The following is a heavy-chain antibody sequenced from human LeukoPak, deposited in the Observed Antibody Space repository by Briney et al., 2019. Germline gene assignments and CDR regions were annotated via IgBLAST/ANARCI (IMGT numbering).Heavy chain of an antibody. D-gene: IGHD1-26*01. V-gene: IGHV3-43D*04. Sequence: GGSLRLSCAASNFTFDDYAMHWVRQPPGKGLEWVSLICWDGGTTFYADSVKGRFTISRDNSKNTLYLQMNSLRAEDTAVYYCAKGIGASLDSYYYYMDVWGKGTTVTVSS. CDR1: NFTFDDYA. CDR2: ICWDGGTT. J-gene: IGHJ6*03. CDR3: AKGIGASLDSYYYYMDV.